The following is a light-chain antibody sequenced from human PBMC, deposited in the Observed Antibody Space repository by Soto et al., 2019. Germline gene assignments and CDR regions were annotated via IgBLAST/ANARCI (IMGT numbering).Light chain of an antibody. J-gene: IGKJ3*01. V-gene: IGKV3-20*01. CDR3: QQYVASSST. Sequence: EIVLTQSPGTLSLSPGERATLSCRASQSVGSDYLAWYQQTPGQPPRLLIYDSSSRATGVPDRFGGSGSGSVFTLTISRLEPEDVAMYFCQQYVASSSTFGPGTRVEIK. CDR1: QSVGSDY. CDR2: DSS.